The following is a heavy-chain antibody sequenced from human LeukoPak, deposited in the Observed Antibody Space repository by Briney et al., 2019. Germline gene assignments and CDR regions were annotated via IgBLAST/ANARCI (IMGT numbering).Heavy chain of an antibody. CDR1: GGTFSSYA. CDR3: ASSAAGSGYDFSGYFDY. CDR2: IIPIFGTA. D-gene: IGHD5-12*01. J-gene: IGHJ4*02. Sequence: SVKVSCKASGGTFSSYAISWVRQAPGQGLEWMGGIIPIFGTANYAQKFQGRVTITADESTSTAYMELSSLRSEDTAVYYCASSAAGSGYDFSGYFDYWGQGTLVTVSS. V-gene: IGHV1-69*13.